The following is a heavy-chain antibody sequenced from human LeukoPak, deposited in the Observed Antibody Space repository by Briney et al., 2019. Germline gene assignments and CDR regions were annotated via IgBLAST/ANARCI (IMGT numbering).Heavy chain of an antibody. D-gene: IGHD3-22*01. CDR1: GYTFTSYY. CDR3: AREYYYDSSGPSYYFDY. Sequence: ASVKVSCKAAGYTFTSYYMHWVRQAPGQGREWRGIINPSGGSTSYAQKFQGRVTMTRDMSTSTVYMELSSLRSEATAVYYCAREYYYDSSGPSYYFDYWGQGTLVTVSS. CDR2: INPSGGST. V-gene: IGHV1-46*01. J-gene: IGHJ4*02.